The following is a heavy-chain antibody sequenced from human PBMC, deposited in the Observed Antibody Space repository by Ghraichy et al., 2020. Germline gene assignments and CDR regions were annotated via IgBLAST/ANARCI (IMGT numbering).Heavy chain of an antibody. CDR2: IYYIGST. CDR3: ARLSVFYYYYMDV. CDR1: GGSISSYY. Sequence: SETLSLTCTVSGGSISSYYWSWIRQPPGKGLEWIGYIYYIGSTNYNPSLKSRVTISVATSKNQFSLKLSSVTAADTAVYYCARLSVFYYYYMDVWGKGTTVTVSS. V-gene: IGHV4-59*08. J-gene: IGHJ6*03.